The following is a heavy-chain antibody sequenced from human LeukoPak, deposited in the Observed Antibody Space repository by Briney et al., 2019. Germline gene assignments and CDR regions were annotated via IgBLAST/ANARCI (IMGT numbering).Heavy chain of an antibody. CDR2: IYYSGST. J-gene: IGHJ6*03. CDR1: GGSISSYY. CDR3: ARDIVVVPPYYYYMDV. D-gene: IGHD2-2*01. Sequence: SETLSPTCTVSGGSISSYYWSWIRQPPGKGLEWIGYIYYSGSTNYNPSLKSRVTISVDTSKNQFSLKLSSVTAADTAVYYCARDIVVVPPYYYYMDVWGKGTTVTVSS. V-gene: IGHV4-59*01.